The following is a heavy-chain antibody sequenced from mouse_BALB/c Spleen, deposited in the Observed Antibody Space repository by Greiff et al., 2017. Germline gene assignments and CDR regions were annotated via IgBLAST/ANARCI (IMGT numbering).Heavy chain of an antibody. CDR3: ARSGGYSPYAMDY. D-gene: IGHD2-3*01. CDR2: INPSSGYT. CDR1: GYTFTSYT. V-gene: IGHV1-4*01. Sequence: QVQLKQSGAELARPGASVKMSCKASGYTFTSYTMHWVKQRPGQGLEWIGYINPSSGYTNYNQKFKDKATLTADKSSSTAYMQLSSLTSEDSAVYYCARSGGYSPYAMDYWGQGTSVTVSS. J-gene: IGHJ4*01.